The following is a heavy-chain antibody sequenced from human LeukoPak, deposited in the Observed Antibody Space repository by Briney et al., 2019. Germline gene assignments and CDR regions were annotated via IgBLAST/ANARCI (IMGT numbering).Heavy chain of an antibody. Sequence: SETLSLTCTVSGGSIRIYYWSWIRQPPGKGLEWIGRIYYTGSTNYNPSLKSRVTISVDTSKNQFSLKLSSVTAADTAVYYCATGRAYSSVDYWGQGTLVTVSS. V-gene: IGHV4-59*01. CDR3: ATGRAYSSVDY. D-gene: IGHD6-19*01. CDR2: IYYTGST. J-gene: IGHJ4*02. CDR1: GGSIRIYY.